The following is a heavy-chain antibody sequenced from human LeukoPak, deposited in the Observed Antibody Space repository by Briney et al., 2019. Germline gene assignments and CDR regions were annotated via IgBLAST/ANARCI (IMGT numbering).Heavy chain of an antibody. V-gene: IGHV3-33*06. J-gene: IGHJ4*02. CDR1: GFTFSNFW. Sequence: GGSLRLSCATSGFTFSNFWMSWVRQAPGKGLEWVAVIWYDGSNKYYADSVKGRFTISRDNSKNTLYLQMNSLRAEDTAVYYCANDIVGATAYWGQGTLVTVSS. CDR3: ANDIVGATAY. D-gene: IGHD1-26*01. CDR2: IWYDGSNK.